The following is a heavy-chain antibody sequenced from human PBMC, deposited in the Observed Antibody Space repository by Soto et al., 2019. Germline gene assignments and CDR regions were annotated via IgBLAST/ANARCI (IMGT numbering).Heavy chain of an antibody. CDR1: GGTFNSYD. Sequence: ASVKVSCKASGGTFNSYDINWVRQAPGQGLEWMGGIIPIVETPKYAQKFQGRVTITADESTNTVYMELSSLRSEDTAMYYCARLSRPNYYDTSGFFKDNWFDPWGQGTLVTVSS. CDR3: ARLSRPNYYDTSGFFKDNWFDP. D-gene: IGHD3-22*01. V-gene: IGHV1-69*13. J-gene: IGHJ5*02. CDR2: IIPIVETP.